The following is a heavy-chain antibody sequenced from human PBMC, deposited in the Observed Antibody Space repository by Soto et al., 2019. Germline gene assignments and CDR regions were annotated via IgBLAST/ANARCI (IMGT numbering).Heavy chain of an antibody. CDR1: GGTFNSYD. Sequence: ASVKVSCKASGGTFNSYDINWVRQAPGQGLEWMGGIIPIVETPKYAQKFQGRVTITADESTNTVYMELSSLRSEDTAMYYCARLSRPNYYDTSGFFKDNWFDPWGQGTLVTVSS. CDR3: ARLSRPNYYDTSGFFKDNWFDP. D-gene: IGHD3-22*01. V-gene: IGHV1-69*13. J-gene: IGHJ5*02. CDR2: IIPIVETP.